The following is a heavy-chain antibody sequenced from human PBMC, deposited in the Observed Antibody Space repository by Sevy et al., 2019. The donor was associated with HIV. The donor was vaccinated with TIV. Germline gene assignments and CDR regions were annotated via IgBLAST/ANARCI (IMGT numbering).Heavy chain of an antibody. J-gene: IGHJ2*01. Sequence: GGSLRLSCAASGFTFSSYAMSWVRQAPGKGLEWVSAISGSGGSTYYADSVKGRFTISRDNSKNTLYLQMNSLRAEDTAVYYGAKVRAVAGRYFDLWGRGTLVTVSS. CDR2: ISGSGGST. V-gene: IGHV3-23*01. CDR3: AKVRAVAGRYFDL. D-gene: IGHD2-15*01. CDR1: GFTFSSYA.